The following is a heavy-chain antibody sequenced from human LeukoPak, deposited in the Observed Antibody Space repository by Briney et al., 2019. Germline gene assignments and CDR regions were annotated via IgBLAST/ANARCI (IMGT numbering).Heavy chain of an antibody. V-gene: IGHV4-39*01. Sequence: SETLSLTCTVSGGSISSSSYYWGWIRQPPGKGLEWIGSIYYSGSTYYNPSLKSRVTISVDTSKNQFSLKLSSVTAADTAVYYCARVRHFWSPTDPWGQGTLVTVSS. CDR2: IYYSGST. CDR1: GGSISSSSYY. J-gene: IGHJ5*02. CDR3: ARVRHFWSPTDP. D-gene: IGHD3-3*02.